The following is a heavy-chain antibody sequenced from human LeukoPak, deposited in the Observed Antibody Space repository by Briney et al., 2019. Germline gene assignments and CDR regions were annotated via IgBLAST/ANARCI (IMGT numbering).Heavy chain of an antibody. D-gene: IGHD1-26*01. CDR3: ARGLWYRGSNYGCFDL. CDR1: RGSFSGYY. J-gene: IGHJ3*01. CDR2: INDGGSA. V-gene: IGHV4-34*01. Sequence: SETLSLTCAVYRGSFSGYYGSWIRQTPAKGMEWIGEINDGGSANYNPSLKCRVTLSVDTSKNQFSLRLTSVTAADTAVYFCARGLWYRGSNYGCFDLWGQGTMVIVSS.